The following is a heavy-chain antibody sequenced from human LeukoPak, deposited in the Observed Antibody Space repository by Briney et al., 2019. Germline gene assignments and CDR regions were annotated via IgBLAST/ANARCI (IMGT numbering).Heavy chain of an antibody. D-gene: IGHD6-13*01. Sequence: SETLSLTCTVSGGSISSSSYYWGWIRQPPGKGLEWIGSIYYSGSTYYNPSLKSRVTISVDTSKNQFSLKLSSVTAADTAVYYCARVRWGYSREFDYWGQGTLVTVSS. V-gene: IGHV4-39*07. CDR1: GGSISSSSYY. CDR2: IYYSGST. J-gene: IGHJ4*02. CDR3: ARVRWGYSREFDY.